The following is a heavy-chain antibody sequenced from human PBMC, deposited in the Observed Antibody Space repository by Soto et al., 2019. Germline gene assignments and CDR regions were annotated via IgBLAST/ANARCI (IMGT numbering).Heavy chain of an antibody. Sequence: GGSLRLSCAASGFAFNSYAVGWVRQATGKGLEWVSAIIDSGSDTYYVDSVKGRFTISRDNSKNTLFLQMNSLRAEDTAVYFCAKLGSSSWSPHYYFDYWGQGTLVTVSS. J-gene: IGHJ4*02. CDR2: IIDSGSDT. D-gene: IGHD2-2*01. CDR3: AKLGSSSWSPHYYFDY. CDR1: GFAFNSYA. V-gene: IGHV3-23*01.